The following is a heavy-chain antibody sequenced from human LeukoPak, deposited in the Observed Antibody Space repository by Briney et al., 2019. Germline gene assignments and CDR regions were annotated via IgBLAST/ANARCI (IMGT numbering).Heavy chain of an antibody. J-gene: IGHJ4*02. D-gene: IGHD3-22*01. CDR3: AKDADSSGYYYASFDY. CDR1: GFTFDDYA. Sequence: PGGSLRLSCAASGFTFDDYAMPWVRQAPGKGLEWVSGISWNSGSIGYADSVKGRFTISRDNAKNSLYLQMNSLRAEDTALYYCAKDADSSGYYYASFDYWGQGTLVTVSS. V-gene: IGHV3-9*01. CDR2: ISWNSGSI.